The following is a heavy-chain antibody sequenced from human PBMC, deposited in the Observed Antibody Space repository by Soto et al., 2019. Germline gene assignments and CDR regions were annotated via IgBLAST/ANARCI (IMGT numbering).Heavy chain of an antibody. CDR1: GFTFSSYG. Sequence: GGSLRRSCAASGFTFSSYGMHWVRQAPGKGLEWVAVISYDGSNKYYADSVKGRFTISRDNSKNTLYLQMNSLRAEDTAVYYCEAPYDHSSGSNGMDVWGQGTTVTVSS. CDR3: EAPYDHSSGSNGMDV. J-gene: IGHJ6*02. CDR2: ISYDGSNK. D-gene: IGHD5-18*01. V-gene: IGHV3-30*03.